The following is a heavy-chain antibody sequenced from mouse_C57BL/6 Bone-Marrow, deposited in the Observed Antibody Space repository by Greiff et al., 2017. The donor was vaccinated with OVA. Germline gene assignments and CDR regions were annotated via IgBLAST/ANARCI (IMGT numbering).Heavy chain of an antibody. CDR2: ISYDGSN. Sequence: EVKLMESGPGLVKPSQSLSLTCSVTGYSITSGYYWNWLRQFPGNKLEWMGYISYDGSNNYNPSLKNRISITRDTSKNQFFLKLNSVTTEDTATYYCARDRGAWFAYWGQGTLVTVSA. V-gene: IGHV3-6*01. CDR1: GYSITSGYY. CDR3: ARDRGAWFAY. J-gene: IGHJ3*01. D-gene: IGHD3-1*01.